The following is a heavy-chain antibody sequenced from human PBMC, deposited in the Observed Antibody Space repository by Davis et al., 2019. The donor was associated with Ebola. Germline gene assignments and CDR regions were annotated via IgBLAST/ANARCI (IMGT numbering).Heavy chain of an antibody. CDR3: ARDRGNGDYSWFDP. D-gene: IGHD4-17*01. CDR2: IYYSGST. CDR1: SGSISSYY. V-gene: IGHV4-59*01. Sequence: SETLSLTCTVSSGSISSYYWSWIRQPPGKGLEWIGYIYYSGSTNYNPSLKSRVTISVDTSKNQFSLKLSSVTAADTAVYYCARDRGNGDYSWFDPWGQGTLVTVSS. J-gene: IGHJ5*02.